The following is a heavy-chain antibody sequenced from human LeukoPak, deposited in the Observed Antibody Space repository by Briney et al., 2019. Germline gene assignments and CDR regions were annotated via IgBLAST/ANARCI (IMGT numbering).Heavy chain of an antibody. CDR1: GGSISSYY. CDR3: ARAPSGAVTTGWNWFDP. Sequence: AGGSLSLTCTVSGGSISSYYWSWIRQPPGKGLEWIGYIYYSGSTNYNPSLKSRVTISVDTSKNQFSLKLSSVTAADTAVYYCARAPSGAVTTGWNWFDPGGQGTLVTVSS. CDR2: IYYSGST. V-gene: IGHV4-59*01. D-gene: IGHD4-17*01. J-gene: IGHJ5*02.